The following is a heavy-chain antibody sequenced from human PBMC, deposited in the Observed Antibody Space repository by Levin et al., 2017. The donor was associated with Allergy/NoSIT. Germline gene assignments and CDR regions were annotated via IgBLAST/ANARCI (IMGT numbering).Heavy chain of an antibody. D-gene: IGHD2-15*01. CDR3: ASGYCSGGSCSPGDAFDI. CDR2: INSDGSST. V-gene: IGHV3-74*01. J-gene: IGHJ3*02. Sequence: ASETLSLTCAASGFTFSSYWMHWVRQAPGKGLVWVSRINSDGSSTSYADSVKGRFTISRDNAKNTLYLQMNSLRAEDTAVYYCASGYCSGGSCSPGDAFDIWGQGTMVTVSS. CDR1: GFTFSSYW.